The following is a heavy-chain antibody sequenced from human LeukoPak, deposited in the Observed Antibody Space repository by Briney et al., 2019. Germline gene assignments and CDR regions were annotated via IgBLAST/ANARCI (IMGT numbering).Heavy chain of an antibody. CDR2: IYYSGTT. V-gene: IGHV4-39*01. CDR3: ARPPSWDWYFGL. J-gene: IGHJ2*01. D-gene: IGHD2-2*01. Sequence: PSETLSLTCTVSGGSISSSSFYWGWIRQPPGKGLERIGNIYYSGTTYYNPSLRSRVTISVDTSKNQSSLKLSSVTAADTAVYYCARPPSWDWYFGLWGRGTLVTVSS. CDR1: GGSISSSSFY.